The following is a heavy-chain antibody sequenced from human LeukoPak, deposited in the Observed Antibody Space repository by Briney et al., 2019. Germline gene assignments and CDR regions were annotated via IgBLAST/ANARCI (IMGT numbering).Heavy chain of an antibody. V-gene: IGHV1-46*01. Sequence: GASVKVSCKASGYTLTSYYMHWVRQAPGQGLEWMGIINPSGGSTSYAQKFQGRVTMTRDTSTSTVYMELSSLRADDTAVYYCARDGFTGPRTAYLDHWGQGTLVTVSS. D-gene: IGHD2-8*02. J-gene: IGHJ4*01. CDR2: INPSGGST. CDR3: ARDGFTGPRTAYLDH. CDR1: GYTLTSYY.